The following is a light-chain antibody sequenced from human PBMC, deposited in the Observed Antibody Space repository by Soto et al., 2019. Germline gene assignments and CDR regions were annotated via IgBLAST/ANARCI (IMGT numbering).Light chain of an antibody. CDR3: QSYDTSLSGYV. CDR2: HNS. Sequence: QSVLTQPPSVSGAPGQRVTISCTGSSSNIGAGSDVHWYQQLPGTAHKLLIFHNSNRPSGVPDRFSGSKSGTSATLAITGLQAEDEADYYCQSYDTSLSGYVFGTGTKLTVL. CDR1: SSNIGAGSD. V-gene: IGLV1-40*01. J-gene: IGLJ1*01.